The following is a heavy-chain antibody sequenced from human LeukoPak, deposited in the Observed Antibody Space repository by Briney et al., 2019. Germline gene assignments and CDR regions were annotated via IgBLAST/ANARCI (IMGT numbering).Heavy chain of an antibody. Sequence: SQTLSLTCAVSGGSISSGGYSWSWIRQPPGKGLEWIAYIYHSGSTYYNPSLKSRATISVDRSKNQFSLILSSVTAADTAVYYCAGKKRYSSSWHVDYWGQGTLVTVSS. CDR3: AGKKRYSSSWHVDY. D-gene: IGHD6-13*01. CDR1: GGSISSGGYS. J-gene: IGHJ4*02. V-gene: IGHV4-30-2*01. CDR2: IYHSGST.